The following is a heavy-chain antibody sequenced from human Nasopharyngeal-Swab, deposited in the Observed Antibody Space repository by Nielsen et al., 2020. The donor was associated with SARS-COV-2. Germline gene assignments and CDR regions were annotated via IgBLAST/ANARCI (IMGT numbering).Heavy chain of an antibody. V-gene: IGHV3-23*01. D-gene: IGHD1-26*01. J-gene: IGHJ3*02. CDR1: GFTFSSYA. CDR3: AKVPGGSYYFAFDI. CDR2: IRGSGGST. Sequence: GESLKISCAASGFTFSSYAMSWVRQAPGKGLEWVSAIRGSGGSTYYADSVKARFTISRDNSKNTLYLQMNSLRAEDTAVYYCAKVPGGSYYFAFDIWGQGTMVTVSS.